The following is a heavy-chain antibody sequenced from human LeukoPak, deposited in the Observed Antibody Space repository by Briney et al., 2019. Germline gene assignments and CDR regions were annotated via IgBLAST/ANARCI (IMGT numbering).Heavy chain of an antibody. CDR3: ARYVYDSSVYYYYYYYMDV. D-gene: IGHD3-22*01. CDR2: INHSGSS. J-gene: IGHJ6*03. Sequence: SETLPLTCAVYGGSFSGYYWSWIRQPPGKGLEWIGEINHSGSSNYNPSLKSRVTISVETPKNQFSLKLSSVTAADTAVYYCARYVYDSSVYYYYYYYMDVWGKGTTVTVSS. V-gene: IGHV4-34*01. CDR1: GGSFSGYY.